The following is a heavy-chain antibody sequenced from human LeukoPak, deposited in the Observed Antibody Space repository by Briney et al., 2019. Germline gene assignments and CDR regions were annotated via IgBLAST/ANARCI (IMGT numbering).Heavy chain of an antibody. D-gene: IGHD2-15*01. CDR1: GFTLRSYE. CDR3: ARACSINCYSVAGRAYYYYGMDV. CDR2: ISESGSTT. V-gene: IGHV3-48*03. Sequence: GGSLRLSCADSGFTLRSYEMNWVRQAPGKGLEWVSYISESGSTTYYADSVEGRFTIYRDNAKNSLYLQMNSLRAEDTAVYYCARACSINCYSVAGRAYYYYGMDVWGPGTMVTVSS. J-gene: IGHJ6*02.